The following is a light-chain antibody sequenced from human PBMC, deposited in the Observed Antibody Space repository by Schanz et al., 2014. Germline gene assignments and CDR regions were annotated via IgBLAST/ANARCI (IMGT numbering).Light chain of an antibody. CDR1: QGVSSY. CDR2: GAF. CDR3: QQYSKSPLT. V-gene: IGKV3-20*01. J-gene: IGKJ4*01. Sequence: EIVLTQSPATLSLSPGERATLSCRASQGVSSYLAWYQQKPGQAPRLLIYGAFDRATGIPDRFSGSGSGTVFTLTISRLEPEDFAVYYCQQYSKSPLTFGGGTKVEIK.